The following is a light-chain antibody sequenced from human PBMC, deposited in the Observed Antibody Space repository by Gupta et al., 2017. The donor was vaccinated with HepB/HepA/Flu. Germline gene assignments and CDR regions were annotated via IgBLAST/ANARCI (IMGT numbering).Light chain of an antibody. V-gene: IGLV1-44*01. J-gene: IGLJ2*01. CDR1: SSNIGRNT. Sequence: QSVLTQPPSVSGPPGQRVAISCSGSSSNIGRNTVTWYRQVPGTAPKLLMYSDSQRPSWVPDRFSGSRSGTSASLVISELQSGDEGNFYCATWDDNLNGVVFGGGTKVTVL. CDR3: ATWDDNLNGVV. CDR2: SDS.